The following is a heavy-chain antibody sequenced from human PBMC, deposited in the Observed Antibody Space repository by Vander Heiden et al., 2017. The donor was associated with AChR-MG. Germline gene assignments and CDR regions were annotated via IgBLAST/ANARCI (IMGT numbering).Heavy chain of an antibody. Sequence: QVQLVQSGAELKKPGSSVKVSCKASGGTFSSYAISWVRQAPGQGLEGMGRIIPLLGLANYEQKFQGRVKITADKSKSKAYMELSSLSSEDSAVYYCAIDLYFYDSSGYTDYWGQGTLVTVSS. CDR3: AIDLYFYDSSGYTDY. D-gene: IGHD3-22*01. CDR2: IIPLLGLA. CDR1: GGTFSSYA. J-gene: IGHJ4*02. V-gene: IGHV1-69*04.